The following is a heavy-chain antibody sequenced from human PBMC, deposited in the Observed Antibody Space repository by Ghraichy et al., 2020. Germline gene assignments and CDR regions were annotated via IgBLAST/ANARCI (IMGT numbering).Heavy chain of an antibody. Sequence: SETLSLTCAVYGGSFSGYYWSWIRQPPGKGLEWIGEINHSGSTNYNPSLKSRVTISVDTSKNQFSLKLSSVTAADTAVYYCARGTSADYDFWSGYRNTYYYYGMDVWGQGTTVTVSS. V-gene: IGHV4-34*01. D-gene: IGHD3-3*01. CDR3: ARGTSADYDFWSGYRNTYYYYGMDV. J-gene: IGHJ6*02. CDR1: GGSFSGYY. CDR2: INHSGST.